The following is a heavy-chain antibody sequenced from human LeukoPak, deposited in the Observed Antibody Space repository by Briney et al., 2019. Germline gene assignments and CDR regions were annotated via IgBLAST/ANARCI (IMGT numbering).Heavy chain of an antibody. CDR3: ARDPDYGDYLFHFDY. Sequence: GGSLRLSCAASGFTFSSYWMHWVRQAPGKGLVWVSRINSDGSSTSYADSVKGRFTISRDNAKNTLYRQMNSLRAEDTAVYYCARDPDYGDYLFHFDYWGQGTLVTVSS. CDR1: GFTFSSYW. D-gene: IGHD4-17*01. V-gene: IGHV3-74*01. CDR2: INSDGSST. J-gene: IGHJ4*02.